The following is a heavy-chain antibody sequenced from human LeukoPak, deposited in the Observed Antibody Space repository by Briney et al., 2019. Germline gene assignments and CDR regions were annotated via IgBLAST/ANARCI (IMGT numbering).Heavy chain of an antibody. CDR1: RFSFSDYD. CDR2: ISYDGSVK. J-gene: IGHJ5*01. CDR3: ARVAVSGPTGWFDS. D-gene: IGHD2-8*02. Sequence: PGRSLRLSCRASRFSFSDYDMHWVRQAPGKGLEWVAVISYDGSVKHYTDSVRGRFTISRDNVDNVVYLEMNSLGAEDTATYYCARVAVSGPTGWFDSWGQGTLVIVSS. V-gene: IGHV3-33*08.